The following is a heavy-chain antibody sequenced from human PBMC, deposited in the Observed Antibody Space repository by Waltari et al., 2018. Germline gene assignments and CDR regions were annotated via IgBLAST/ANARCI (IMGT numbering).Heavy chain of an antibody. J-gene: IGHJ6*02. Sequence: QVQLQESGPGLVKPSKTLSLTCTVPGGSINNDYWSWIRQPPGKGLEWIGFIYYSGNTNYSPSLRSRVTISIDTSKSQFSLKLTSVTAADTAVYYCARGRLRDFDVDYQFYYAMDVWGQGTTVAVSS. D-gene: IGHD3-9*01. CDR1: GGSINNDY. V-gene: IGHV4-59*13. CDR2: IYYSGNT. CDR3: ARGRLRDFDVDYQFYYAMDV.